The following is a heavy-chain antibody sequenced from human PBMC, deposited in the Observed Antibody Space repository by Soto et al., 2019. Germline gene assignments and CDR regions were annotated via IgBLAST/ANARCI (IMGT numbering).Heavy chain of an antibody. J-gene: IGHJ4*02. V-gene: IGHV3-48*02. CDR3: ARYCLSTSCYDDFDY. CDR1: GFTFSSYS. Sequence: GGSLRLSCAASGFTFSSYSMNWVRQAPRKGLEWVSYISSSSSTIYYADSVKGRFTISRDNAKNSLYLQMNSLRDEDTAVYYCARYCLSTSCYDDFDYWGQGTLVTVSS. CDR2: ISSSSSTI. D-gene: IGHD2-2*01.